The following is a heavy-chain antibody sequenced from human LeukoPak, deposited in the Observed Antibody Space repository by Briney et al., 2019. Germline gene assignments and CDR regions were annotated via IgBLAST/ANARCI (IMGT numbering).Heavy chain of an antibody. CDR2: IYYSGST. D-gene: IGHD3-10*01. CDR3: ARGGGYYGSGSYYNDY. J-gene: IGHJ4*02. Sequence: PSETLSLTCTVSGGSISSYYWSWIRQPPGKGLEWIGYIYYSGSTNYNPSLKSRVTISVDTSKNQFSLKLSSVTAADTAVYYCARGGGYYGSGSYYNDYWGQGTLVTVSS. CDR1: GGSISSYY. V-gene: IGHV4-59*01.